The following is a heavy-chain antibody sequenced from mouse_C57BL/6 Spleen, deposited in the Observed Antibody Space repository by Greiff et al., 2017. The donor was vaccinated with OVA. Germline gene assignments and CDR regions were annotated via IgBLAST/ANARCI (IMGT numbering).Heavy chain of an antibody. D-gene: IGHD3-2*02. Sequence: QVQLQQPGAELVMPGASVKLSCKASGYTFTSYWMHWVKQRPGQGLEWIGEIDPSDSYTNYNQKFKGKSTLTVDKSSSTAYMQLSSLTSEDSAVYYCARWDSSGYDYWGQGTTLTVSS. CDR2: IDPSDSYT. V-gene: IGHV1-69*01. J-gene: IGHJ2*01. CDR1: GYTFTSYW. CDR3: ARWDSSGYDY.